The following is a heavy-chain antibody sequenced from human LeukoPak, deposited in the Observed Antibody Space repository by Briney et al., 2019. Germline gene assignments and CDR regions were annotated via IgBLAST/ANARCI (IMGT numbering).Heavy chain of an antibody. CDR1: GYSFTSYW. J-gene: IGHJ3*02. Sequence: GESLKISCKGSGYSFTSYWIGWVRQMPGKGLEWMGIIYPGDSDTRYSPSFQGQVTISADKSISTAYLQWSSLKASDTAMYYCARHWPSSYYYDSSGYYYVGASDIWGQGTMVTVSS. D-gene: IGHD3-22*01. V-gene: IGHV5-51*01. CDR2: IYPGDSDT. CDR3: ARHWPSSYYYDSSGYYYVGASDI.